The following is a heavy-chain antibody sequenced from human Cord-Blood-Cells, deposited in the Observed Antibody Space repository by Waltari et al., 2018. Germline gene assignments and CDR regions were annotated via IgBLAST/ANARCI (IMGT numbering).Heavy chain of an antibody. J-gene: IGHJ5*02. Sequence: QVQLQQWGAGLLKPSETLSLTCAVYGGSFSGYYWSWIRQPPGKGLEWIGEINHSGSTNYNPSLKSRVTIAVDTSKNQFSLKLSSVTAADTAVYYCARGKLGIWRKSSGAIDPWGQGTLVTVSS. CDR1: GGSFSGYY. D-gene: IGHD7-27*01. V-gene: IGHV4-34*01. CDR3: ARGKLGIWRKSSGAIDP. CDR2: INHSGST.